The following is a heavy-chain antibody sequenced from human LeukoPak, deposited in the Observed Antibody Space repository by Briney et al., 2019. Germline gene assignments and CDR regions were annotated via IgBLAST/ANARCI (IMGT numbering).Heavy chain of an antibody. J-gene: IGHJ4*02. D-gene: IGHD2-2*01. CDR3: ARDRWYCSSTSCYGYYFDY. Sequence: PGGSLRLSHAASGFPFSSYSMNWVRQAPGKGLEWVSYISSGSSSIYYADSVKGRFTISRDNAKNSLYLQMNSLIAEDTAVYYCARDRWYCSSTSCYGYYFDYWGQGTVVTVSS. CDR1: GFPFSSYS. CDR2: ISSGSSSI. V-gene: IGHV3-48*01.